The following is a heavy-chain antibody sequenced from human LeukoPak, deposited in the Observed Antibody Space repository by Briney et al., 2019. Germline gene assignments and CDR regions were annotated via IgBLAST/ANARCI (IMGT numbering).Heavy chain of an antibody. J-gene: IGHJ4*02. CDR3: ARDMVRGVTGYYFDY. CDR1: GYTFTSYY. V-gene: IGHV1-46*01. Sequence: GASVKVSCKASGYTFTSYYMHWVRQAPGQGLEWMGIINPRGGSTSYAQKFQGRVTMTRDTSTSTVYMELSSLRSEDTAVYYCARDMVRGVTGYYFDYWGQGTLVTVSS. CDR2: INPRGGST. D-gene: IGHD3-10*01.